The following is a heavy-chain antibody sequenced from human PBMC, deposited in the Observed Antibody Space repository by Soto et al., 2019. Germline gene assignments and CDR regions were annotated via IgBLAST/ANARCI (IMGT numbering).Heavy chain of an antibody. V-gene: IGHV3-74*01. Sequence: PGGSLRLSCGASGFAFSSYYMHWVRQAPGKGLVWVSRINGDGSSTNYADSVKGRFTISRDNAKNTLYLQMNSLRAEDTAVYYCARDQTTGDWFDAWGQGTLVTVSS. D-gene: IGHD4-17*01. J-gene: IGHJ5*02. CDR3: ARDQTTGDWFDA. CDR2: INGDGSST. CDR1: GFAFSSYY.